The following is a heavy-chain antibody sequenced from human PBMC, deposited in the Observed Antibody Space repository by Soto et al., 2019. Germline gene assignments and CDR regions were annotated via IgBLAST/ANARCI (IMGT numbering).Heavy chain of an antibody. V-gene: IGHV4-59*01. J-gene: IGHJ5*02. CDR2: IYYSGST. D-gene: IGHD1-26*01. CDR3: AREMHPGFTHYFDP. Sequence: SETLSLTCTVSGGSIRSYYWSWIRQPPGKGLEWIGYIYYSGSTNYNPSLKSRVTISLDTSKNQFSLKLTSMTAADTAADYCAREMHPGFTHYFDPWGQGTLVPVSS. CDR1: GGSIRSYY.